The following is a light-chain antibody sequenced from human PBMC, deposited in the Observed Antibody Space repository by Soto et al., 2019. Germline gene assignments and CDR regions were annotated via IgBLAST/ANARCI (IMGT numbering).Light chain of an antibody. V-gene: IGKV1-39*01. CDR2: AAS. J-gene: IGKJ1*01. CDR3: QQSYSTPQT. Sequence: DIQMTQSRSSLSSSVGDIVTITCRASQSISSYLNWYQQKPGKAPKLLIYAASSLQSGVPSRFSGSGSETDFTLTISSLQPEDFATYYCQQSYSTPQTFGQGTKVDIK. CDR1: QSISSY.